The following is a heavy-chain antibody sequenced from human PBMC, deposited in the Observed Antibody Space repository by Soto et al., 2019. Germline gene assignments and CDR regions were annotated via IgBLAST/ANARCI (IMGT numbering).Heavy chain of an antibody. Sequence: LRLSCAASGFTFSSYGMNWVRQAPGKGLEWVSHISSSTSVIYYADSVKGRFTISRDNAKNSVFLQMNSLRDEDTAVYYCVDLYSFDSGVQGTHVTDAS. CDR3: VDLYSFDS. D-gene: IGHD2-15*01. J-gene: IGHJ4*02. CDR2: ISSSTSVI. V-gene: IGHV3-48*02. CDR1: GFTFSSYG.